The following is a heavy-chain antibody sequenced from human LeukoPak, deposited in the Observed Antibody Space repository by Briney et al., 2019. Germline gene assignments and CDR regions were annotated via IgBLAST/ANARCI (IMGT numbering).Heavy chain of an antibody. CDR1: GGSVSGYY. Sequence: SETLSLTCVVSGGSVSGYYWGWIRQPPGRGLEWIGYVYYSGSTNYNPSFKSRITISVDTSRNQFSLQLSSVTAADTAVYYCARIHRYCSGGACYVLDNWGQGTLIAVSS. CDR2: VYYSGST. J-gene: IGHJ4*02. V-gene: IGHV4-59*02. CDR3: ARIHRYCSGGACYVLDN. D-gene: IGHD2-15*01.